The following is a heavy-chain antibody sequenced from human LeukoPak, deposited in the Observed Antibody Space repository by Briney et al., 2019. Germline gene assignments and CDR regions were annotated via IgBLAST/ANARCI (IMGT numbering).Heavy chain of an antibody. D-gene: IGHD2-21*02. J-gene: IGHJ1*01. CDR3: ARGGVVVTAHSYFQH. CDR2: ISAYNGNT. V-gene: IGHV1-18*01. CDR1: GYTFTSYG. Sequence: ASVKVSCKASGYTFTSYGISWVRQAPGQGLEWMGWISAYNGNTNYAQKLQGRVTMTTDTSTSTAYMELRSLRSDDTAVYYCARGGVVVTAHSYFQHWGQGTLVTVSS.